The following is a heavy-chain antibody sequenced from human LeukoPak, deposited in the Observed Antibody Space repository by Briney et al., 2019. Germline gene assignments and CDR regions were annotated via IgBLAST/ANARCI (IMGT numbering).Heavy chain of an antibody. Sequence: GGSLRLSCSTSTFNLSPHEVNWVRQAPGKGLEWVSYIDKSGWTTEYADSVKGRFTISRDNAKNSLYLQMNSLRAEDTAVYYCARTVQYYYDSSGYRYWSQGTLVTVSS. D-gene: IGHD3-22*01. CDR1: TFNLSPHE. J-gene: IGHJ4*02. CDR2: IDKSGWTT. V-gene: IGHV3-48*03. CDR3: ARTVQYYYDSSGYRY.